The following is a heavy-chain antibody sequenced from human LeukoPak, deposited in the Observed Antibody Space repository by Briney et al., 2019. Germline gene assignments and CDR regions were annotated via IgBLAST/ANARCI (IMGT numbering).Heavy chain of an antibody. D-gene: IGHD3-10*01. CDR2: ISASGGST. V-gene: IGHV3-23*01. Sequence: GGSLRLSCAASEFTFGSYAMSWVGQAPGQGLEGVSSISASGGSTYYADSVKGRFTISRDNSKNTLFLQMNSLRAEDTAVYYCAKDRQHLVRGLSTYEYWGQGTLVTVSS. CDR1: EFTFGSYA. J-gene: IGHJ4*02. CDR3: AKDRQHLVRGLSTYEY.